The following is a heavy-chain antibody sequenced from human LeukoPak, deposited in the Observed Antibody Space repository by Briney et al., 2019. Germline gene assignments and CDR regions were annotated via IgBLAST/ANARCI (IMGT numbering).Heavy chain of an antibody. V-gene: IGHV1-69*04. CDR2: ILPILGIA. J-gene: IGHJ4*02. CDR3: ARDGDGYNLDY. D-gene: IGHD5-24*01. CDR1: GGTFSSYA. Sequence: SVKVSCKASGGTFSSYAISWVRQAPGQGLEWMGRILPILGIANYAQKFQGRVTITADKSTSTAYMELSSLRSEDTAVYYCARDGDGYNLDYWGQGTLVTVSS.